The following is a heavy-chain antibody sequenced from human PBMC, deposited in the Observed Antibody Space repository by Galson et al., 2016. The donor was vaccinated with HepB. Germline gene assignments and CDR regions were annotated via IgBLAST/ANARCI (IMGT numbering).Heavy chain of an antibody. CDR3: AGAVAEGWLDP. CDR2: IWHDGSKR. D-gene: IGHD6-19*01. Sequence: SLRLSCAASGFTFNSYGMHWVRQAPGEGLQWVAVIWHDGSKRYYADSVEGRFTISRDDSKKTLFLEMDSLRVEDTAVYYCAGAVAEGWLDPWGQGTLVTVSS. V-gene: IGHV3-33*01. J-gene: IGHJ5*02. CDR1: GFTFNSYG.